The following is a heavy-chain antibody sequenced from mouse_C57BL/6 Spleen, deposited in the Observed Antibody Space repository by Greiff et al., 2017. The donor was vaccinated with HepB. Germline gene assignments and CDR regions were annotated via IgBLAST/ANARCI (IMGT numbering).Heavy chain of an antibody. Sequence: EVHLVESGGGLVQPGGSLKLSCAASGFTFSDYYMYWVRQTPEKRLEWVAYISNGGGSTYYPDTVKGRFTISRDNAKNTLYLQMSRLKSEDTAMYYCARQRGYDYYYYAMDYWGQGTSVTVSS. CDR1: GFTFSDYY. D-gene: IGHD2-4*01. CDR2: ISNGGGST. V-gene: IGHV5-12*01. J-gene: IGHJ4*01. CDR3: ARQRGYDYYYYAMDY.